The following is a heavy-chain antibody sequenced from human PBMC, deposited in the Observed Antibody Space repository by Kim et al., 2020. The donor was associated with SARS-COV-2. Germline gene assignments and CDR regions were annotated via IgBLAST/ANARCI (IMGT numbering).Heavy chain of an antibody. V-gene: IGHV3-21*01. Sequence: YYADSVKGRFTISRDNAKNSLYLQMNSLRAEDKAVYYCARGGVTNWNDCWGQGTLVTVSS. D-gene: IGHD4-4*01. CDR3: ARGGVTNWNDC. J-gene: IGHJ5*01.